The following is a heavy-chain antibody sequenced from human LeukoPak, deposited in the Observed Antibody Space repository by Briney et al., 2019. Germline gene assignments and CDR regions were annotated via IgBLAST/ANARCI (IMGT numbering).Heavy chain of an antibody. J-gene: IGHJ3*02. D-gene: IGHD6-13*01. CDR3: ARYGSNWFEDAFDI. Sequence: SETLTLTCTVSGGSISSGSYYWSWIRQPAGKGLEWIGRIYTSGSTNYNPSLKSRVTISVDTSKNQFSLKLSSVTAADTAVYYCARYGSNWFEDAFDIWGQGTMVTVSS. CDR2: IYTSGST. CDR1: GGSISSGSYY. V-gene: IGHV4-61*02.